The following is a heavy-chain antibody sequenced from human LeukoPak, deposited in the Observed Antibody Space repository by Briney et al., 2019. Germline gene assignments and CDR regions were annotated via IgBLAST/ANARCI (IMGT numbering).Heavy chain of an antibody. D-gene: IGHD3-22*01. J-gene: IGHJ4*02. Sequence: SVKVSCTASGGTFSSYAISWVRQAPGQGLEWMGGIIPIFGTANYAQKFQGRVTITADESTSTAYMELSSLRSEDTAVYYCARRRYYDSSGYSLDYWGQGTLVTVSS. V-gene: IGHV1-69*13. CDR3: ARRRYYDSSGYSLDY. CDR2: IIPIFGTA. CDR1: GGTFSSYA.